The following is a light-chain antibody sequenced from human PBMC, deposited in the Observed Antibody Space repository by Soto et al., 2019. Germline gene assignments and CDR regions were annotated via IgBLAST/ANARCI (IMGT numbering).Light chain of an antibody. CDR1: SSNIGPNA. CDR2: NNN. CDR3: AAWDDSLNGLV. Sequence: QSVLTQPPSASGTPGQKVTISCSGSSSNIGPNAVNWYQQLPGTAPKLLLYNNNQRPSGVSDRFSGSKSGTSASLAISGLQSDDEADYHCAAWDDSLNGLVFGTGTKATVL. V-gene: IGLV1-44*01. J-gene: IGLJ1*01.